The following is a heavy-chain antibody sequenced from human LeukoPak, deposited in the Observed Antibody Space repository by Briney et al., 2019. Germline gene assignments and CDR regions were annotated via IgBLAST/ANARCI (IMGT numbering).Heavy chain of an antibody. CDR3: ARERNLIAAAGRIFDY. CDR2: ISSSSSYI. CDR1: GFTFSSYS. V-gene: IGHV3-21*06. Sequence: GGSLRLSCAASGFTFSSYSMNWVRQAPGKGLEWVSSISSSSSYIYYADSVKGRFTISRDNAKNSLYLQMNSLRAEDTAVYYCARERNLIAAAGRIFDYWGQGTLVTLSS. J-gene: IGHJ4*02. D-gene: IGHD6-13*01.